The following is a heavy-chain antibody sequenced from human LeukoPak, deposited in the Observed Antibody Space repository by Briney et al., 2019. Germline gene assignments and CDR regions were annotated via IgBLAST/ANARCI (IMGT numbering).Heavy chain of an antibody. V-gene: IGHV3-9*03. J-gene: IGHJ4*02. Sequence: SLRLSCAASGFTFDDYATHWVRQAPGKGLEWVSGISWNIWSIGYADSVKGRFTISRDNAKNSLYLQMNSLRAEDMALYYCAKGYDSSLNFFDYWGQGTLVTVSS. CDR2: ISWNIWSI. CDR3: AKGYDSSLNFFDY. D-gene: IGHD3-22*01. CDR1: GFTFDDYA.